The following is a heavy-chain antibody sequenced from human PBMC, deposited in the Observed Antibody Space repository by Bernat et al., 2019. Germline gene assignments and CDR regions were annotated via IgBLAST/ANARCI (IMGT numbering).Heavy chain of an antibody. J-gene: IGHJ4*02. CDR2: MSSDGNKK. CDR3: ARDSDTRGHYDQFDY. D-gene: IGHD3-22*01. Sequence: QVQLMESGGGVVQPGRSLRLSCAASGFSFSYYGFHWVRQAPGRGLEWVAVMSSDGNKKYYADSVKGRFTVSRDNSKNTVYLQMNSLRAEDTAVYYCARDSDTRGHYDQFDYWGQGAMVTVSS. V-gene: IGHV3-33*01. CDR1: GFSFSYYG.